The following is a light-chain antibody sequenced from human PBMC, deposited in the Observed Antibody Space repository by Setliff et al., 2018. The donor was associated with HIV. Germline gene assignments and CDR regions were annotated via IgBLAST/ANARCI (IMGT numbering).Light chain of an antibody. J-gene: IGLJ1*01. CDR3: GTWDSGLISAVGV. V-gene: IGLV1-51*01. CDR2: ENN. Sequence: QSVLTQPPSVSAAPGQKVTISCSGGSSNIGKNFASWYQQFPGAAPKLVIYENNKRPSGIPDRFSGSKSGTSATLDITGLQTGDEADYYCGTWDSGLISAVGVFGSGTKVTV. CDR1: SSNIGKNF.